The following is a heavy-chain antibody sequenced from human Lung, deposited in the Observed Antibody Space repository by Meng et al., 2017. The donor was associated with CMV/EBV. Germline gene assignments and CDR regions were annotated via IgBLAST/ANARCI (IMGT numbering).Heavy chain of an antibody. V-gene: IGHV3-7*01. J-gene: IGHJ4*02. CDR2: IKQDGSEK. D-gene: IGHD3-10*01. CDR1: GFTFSTYW. CDR3: ASSFEY. Sequence: GESLRLSCAASGFTFSTYWMNWVRQAPGKGLEWVANIKQDGSEKYYVGSVEGRFTISRDNAKNSLYLQMNSLRAEDTAVYYCASSFEYWGQGTLVTVSS.